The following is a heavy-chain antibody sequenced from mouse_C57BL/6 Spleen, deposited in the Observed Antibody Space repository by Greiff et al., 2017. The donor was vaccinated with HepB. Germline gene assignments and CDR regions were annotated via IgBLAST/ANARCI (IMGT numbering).Heavy chain of an antibody. Sequence: QVQLQQSGPELVKPGASVKISCKASGYAFSSSWMNWVKQRPGKGLEWIGRIYPGDGDTNYNGKFKGKATLTADKYSSTAYMQLSSLTSEDSAVYFCARSYYYGSSYYFDYWGQGTTLTVSS. V-gene: IGHV1-82*01. CDR2: IYPGDGDT. J-gene: IGHJ2*01. CDR1: GYAFSSSW. D-gene: IGHD1-1*01. CDR3: ARSYYYGSSYYFDY.